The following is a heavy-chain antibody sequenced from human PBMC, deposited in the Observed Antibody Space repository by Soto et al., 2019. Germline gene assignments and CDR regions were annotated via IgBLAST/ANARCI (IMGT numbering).Heavy chain of an antibody. CDR2: INVGNGDT. CDR1: GYRFTSYG. D-gene: IGHD5-12*01. Sequence: GASVKVSCTASGYRFTSYGISWVRQAPGQGLEWMGWINVGNGDTRYSQIFRGRVTLTRDTSASTAYLDLSSLRSEDTAIYYCARAISGYVTWGQGTLVTAPQ. V-gene: IGHV1-3*01. J-gene: IGHJ5*02. CDR3: ARAISGYVT.